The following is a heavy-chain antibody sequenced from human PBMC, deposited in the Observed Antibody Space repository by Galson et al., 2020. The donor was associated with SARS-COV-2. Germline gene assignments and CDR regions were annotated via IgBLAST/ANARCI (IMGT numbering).Heavy chain of an antibody. J-gene: IGHJ4*02. CDR3: ARDEDGYNDV. Sequence: PGGSLRLSCAASGFRFSRNWMSWVRQAPGKGLQWVANIKQDGSDRYYLDSVKGRFTIFSDNAKNSVYLQMNNLRADDTAVYYCARDEDGYNDVWGQGTLVAVSS. CDR1: GFRFSRNW. CDR2: IKQDGSDR. D-gene: IGHD5-12*01. V-gene: IGHV3-7*01.